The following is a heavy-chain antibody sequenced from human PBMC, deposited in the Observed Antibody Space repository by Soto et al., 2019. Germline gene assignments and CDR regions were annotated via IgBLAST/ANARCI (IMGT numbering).Heavy chain of an antibody. J-gene: IGHJ5*02. D-gene: IGHD3-10*01. Sequence: SETLSLTCTVSGGSISSYYWSWIRQPPGKGLEWIGYIYYSGSTNYNPSLKSRVTISVDTSKNQFPLKLSSVTAADTAVYYCASGLARAITMVRGVIFDPWGQGTLVTVSS. CDR1: GGSISSYY. CDR2: IYYSGST. V-gene: IGHV4-59*01. CDR3: ASGLARAITMVRGVIFDP.